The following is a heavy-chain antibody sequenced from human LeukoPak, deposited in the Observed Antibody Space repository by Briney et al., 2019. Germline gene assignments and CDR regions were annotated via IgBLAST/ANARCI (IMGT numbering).Heavy chain of an antibody. J-gene: IGHJ4*02. D-gene: IGHD5-24*01. Sequence: ASVTVSCKVSGYTVTELCMYWVRQAHGKGLEWMGGFDPEDGETIYAQKFQGRVTMTEDTSTDTAYMELSSLRSEDTAVYYCATSRDGYNSVDYWGQGTLVTVSS. CDR3: ATSRDGYNSVDY. V-gene: IGHV1-24*01. CDR1: GYTVTELC. CDR2: FDPEDGET.